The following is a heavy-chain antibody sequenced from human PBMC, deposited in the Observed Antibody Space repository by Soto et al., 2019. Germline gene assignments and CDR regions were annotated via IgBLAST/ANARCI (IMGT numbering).Heavy chain of an antibody. CDR3: QSSRGIQDYYYYGMDV. J-gene: IGHJ6*02. CDR2: INHSGST. D-gene: IGHD6-13*01. CDR1: GGSFSGYY. V-gene: IGHV4-34*01. Sequence: SETLSLTCAVYGGSFSGYYWSWIRQPPGKGLEWIGEINHSGSTNYNPSLKSRVTISVDTSKNQFSLKLSSVTAADTAVYYCQSSRGIQDYYYYGMDVWGQGTTVTVSS.